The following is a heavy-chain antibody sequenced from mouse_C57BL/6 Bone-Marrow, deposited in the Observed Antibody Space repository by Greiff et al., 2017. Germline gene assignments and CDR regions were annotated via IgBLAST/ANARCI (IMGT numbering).Heavy chain of an antibody. CDR1: GYTFTSYW. CDR3: ARSVITTVVADWYFDV. CDR2: IDPSDSYT. J-gene: IGHJ1*03. Sequence: QVQLQQPGAELVMPGASVKLSCKASGYTFTSYWMHWVKQRPGQGLEWIGEIDPSDSYTNYNQKFKGKSTLTVDKSSSTAYMQLSSLTSVDSAVYYCARSVITTVVADWYFDVWGTGTTVTVSS. D-gene: IGHD1-1*01. V-gene: IGHV1-69*01.